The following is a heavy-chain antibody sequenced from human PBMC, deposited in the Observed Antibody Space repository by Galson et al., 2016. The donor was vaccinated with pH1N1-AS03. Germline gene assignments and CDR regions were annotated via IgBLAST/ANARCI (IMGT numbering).Heavy chain of an antibody. CDR1: GFPFSGYS. CDR3: ARGVVVGLGFDI. J-gene: IGHJ3*02. CDR2: ISTSSSSI. Sequence: LRLSCAASGFPFSGYSMNWVRQAPGKGLEWVSFISTSSSSIYYADSVKGRFTISRDNAQNLLYLQMNSLRDEDTAVYYCARGVVVGLGFDIWGQGTLVAVSS. D-gene: IGHD3-3*01. V-gene: IGHV3-21*01.